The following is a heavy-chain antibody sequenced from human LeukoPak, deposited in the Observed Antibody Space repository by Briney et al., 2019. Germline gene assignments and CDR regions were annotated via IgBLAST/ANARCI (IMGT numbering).Heavy chain of an antibody. CDR1: GFTFSSYG. CDR3: ASIYGGYDLPHDY. J-gene: IGHJ4*02. CDR2: ISGSGGNT. Sequence: PGGSLRLSCAASGFTFSSYGMSWVRQAPGKGLEWVSAISGSGGNTYYADSVKGRFTISRDNSKNTLYLQMNSLRAEDTAVYYCASIYGGYDLPHDYWGQGTLVTVSS. D-gene: IGHD5-12*01. V-gene: IGHV3-23*01.